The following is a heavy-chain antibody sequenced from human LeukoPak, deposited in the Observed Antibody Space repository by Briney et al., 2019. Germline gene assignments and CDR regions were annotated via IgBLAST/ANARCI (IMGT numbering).Heavy chain of an antibody. Sequence: PSKTLSLTCAVSGGSISSSNWWSWVRQPPGKGLEWIGEIFHTGSTSYNPSLKSRVTVSLDESKKQLSLNLSSVTAADTAVYYCTRGGTNYQFDYWGQGTLVTVSS. V-gene: IGHV4-4*02. D-gene: IGHD5-24*01. J-gene: IGHJ4*02. CDR2: IFHTGST. CDR1: GGSISSSNW. CDR3: TRGGTNYQFDY.